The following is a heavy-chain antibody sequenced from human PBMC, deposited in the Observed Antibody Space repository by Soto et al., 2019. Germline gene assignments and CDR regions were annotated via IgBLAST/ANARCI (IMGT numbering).Heavy chain of an antibody. CDR1: GGSIRTNHFY. CDR2: IYYSGDT. Sequence: SETLSLTCTVSGGSIRTNHFYWSWIRQHPGKGLEWIGYIYYSGDTYYSPFLESRVTMSVDTSRNQFSLKLISVTAADSAVYYCERLYGNHVNYFDHWGKGTLVTVSS. D-gene: IGHD4-4*01. CDR3: ERLYGNHVNYFDH. V-gene: IGHV4-31*03. J-gene: IGHJ4*02.